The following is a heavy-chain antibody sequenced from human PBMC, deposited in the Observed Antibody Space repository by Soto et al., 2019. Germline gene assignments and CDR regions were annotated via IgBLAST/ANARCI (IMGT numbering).Heavy chain of an antibody. Sequence: QVQLQESGPGLVKPSQTLSLTCSVSGDSINSGDHFWTWIRQKSGKGLEWIGYIYYSGATYYNPSLKTRVSVSTDKSKSHFSLRLSSVTAADTAVYYCATTNGAYSYDSSYGGQGTLVTISS. V-gene: IGHV4-31*03. J-gene: IGHJ4*02. CDR1: GDSINSGDHF. D-gene: IGHD3-22*01. CDR2: IYYSGAT. CDR3: ATTNGAYSYDSSY.